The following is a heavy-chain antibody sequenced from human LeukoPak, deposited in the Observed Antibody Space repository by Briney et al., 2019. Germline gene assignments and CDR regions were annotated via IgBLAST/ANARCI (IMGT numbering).Heavy chain of an antibody. D-gene: IGHD3-10*01. CDR3: ARGEAMVRGGYFDY. CDR1: GGSISSYY. CDR2: IYYSGST. V-gene: IGHV4-59*01. Sequence: SENLSLTGTVSGGSISSYYWSWIRQPPGKGLEWIGYIYYSGSTNYNPSLKSRVTISVDTSKNQFSLKLSSVTAADTAVYYCARGEAMVRGGYFDYWGQGTLVTVSS. J-gene: IGHJ4*02.